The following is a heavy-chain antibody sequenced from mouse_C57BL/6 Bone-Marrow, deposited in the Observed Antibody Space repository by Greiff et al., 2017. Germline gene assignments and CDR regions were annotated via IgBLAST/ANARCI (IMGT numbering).Heavy chain of an antibody. J-gene: IGHJ2*01. V-gene: IGHV1-81*01. D-gene: IGHD2-4*01. CDR3: ARRRVYYDYSYFDY. CDR1: GYTFTSYG. CDR2: IYPRSGNT. Sequence: VKLMESGAELARPGASVKLSCKASGYTFTSYGISWVKQRTGQCLEWIGEIYPRSGNTYYNEKFKGKATLTADKSSSTAYMELRSLTSEDSAVYFCARRRVYYDYSYFDYWGQGTTLTVSS.